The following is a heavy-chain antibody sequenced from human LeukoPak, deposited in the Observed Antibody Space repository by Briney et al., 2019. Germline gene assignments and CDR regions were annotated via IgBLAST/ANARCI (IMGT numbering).Heavy chain of an antibody. V-gene: IGHV4-38-2*02. J-gene: IGHJ5*02. D-gene: IGHD5-12*01. CDR3: ARVSGYGPFDP. CDR1: GYSISSGYY. CDR2: IYHSGST. Sequence: SETLSLTCTVSGYSISSGYYWGWIRQPPGKGLEWIGSIYHSGSTYYNPSLKSRVTISVDTSKNQFSLKLSSVTAADTAVYYCARVSGYGPFDPWGQGTLVTVSS.